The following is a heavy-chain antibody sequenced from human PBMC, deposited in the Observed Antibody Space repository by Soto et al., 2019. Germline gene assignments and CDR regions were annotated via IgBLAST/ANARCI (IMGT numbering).Heavy chain of an antibody. J-gene: IGHJ6*02. V-gene: IGHV3-33*01. Sequence: GGSLRLSCAASGFTFSSYGMHWVRQAPGKGLEWVAVIWYDGGNKYYADSVKGRFTISRDNSKNTLYLQMNSLRAEDTAVYYCARRDGEAVAGDYYYYGMDVWGQGTTVTVS. D-gene: IGHD6-19*01. CDR3: ARRDGEAVAGDYYYYGMDV. CDR2: IWYDGGNK. CDR1: GFTFSSYG.